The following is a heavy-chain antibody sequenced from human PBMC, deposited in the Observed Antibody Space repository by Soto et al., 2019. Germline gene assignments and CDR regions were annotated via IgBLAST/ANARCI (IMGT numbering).Heavy chain of an antibody. J-gene: IGHJ4*02. D-gene: IGHD2-15*01. CDR3: AVSSPDIVVLPSSIYFTS. CDR1: GSSSDPFT. V-gene: IGHV3-9*02. Sequence: PGGSLRLSCVASGSSSDPFTMHWVRELQGKGLEWVAGLSWDRSTVAYADSVQGRFTISRDHAKNSVDLLMDSLRPDDTALYFCAVSSPDIVVLPSSIYFTSWGPGTQVTVSS. CDR2: LSWDRSTV.